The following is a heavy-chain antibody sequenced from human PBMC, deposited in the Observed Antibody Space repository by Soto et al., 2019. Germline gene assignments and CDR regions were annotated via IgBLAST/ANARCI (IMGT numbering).Heavy chain of an antibody. CDR3: XXXXXXXXXXYFDY. Sequence: QVQLVQSGAEVKKPGASVKVSCKASGYTFTSYAXXXXXXXXXXXXXWMGWINAGNGNTKYSQKFQGRVTITRDTXXXXXXXXXXXXXXXXXXXXXXXXXXXXXXXXYFDYWGQGTLVTVSS. CDR1: GYTFTSYA. CDR2: INAGNGNT. V-gene: IGHV1-3*01. J-gene: IGHJ4*02.